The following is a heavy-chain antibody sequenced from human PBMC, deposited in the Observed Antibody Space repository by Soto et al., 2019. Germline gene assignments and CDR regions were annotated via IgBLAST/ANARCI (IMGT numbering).Heavy chain of an antibody. CDR3: ARLRSSSWYGSRVLPMGYYYYSMDV. Sequence: KASETLSLTCTVSGGSISSSSYYWGWIRQPPGKGLEWIGSIYYSGSTYYNPSLKSRVTISVDTSKNQFSLKLSSVTAADTAVYYCARLRSSSWYGSRVLPMGYYYYSMDVWGQGTTVTVSS. D-gene: IGHD6-13*01. CDR2: IYYSGST. J-gene: IGHJ6*02. V-gene: IGHV4-39*01. CDR1: GGSISSSSYY.